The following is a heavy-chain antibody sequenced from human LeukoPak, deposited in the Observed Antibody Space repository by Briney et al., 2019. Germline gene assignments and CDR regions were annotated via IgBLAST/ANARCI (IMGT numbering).Heavy chain of an antibody. J-gene: IGHJ4*02. CDR2: ISGHGGNT. V-gene: IGHV3-23*01. CDR3: AKESPKSCSSTTCSIDY. D-gene: IGHD2-2*01. CDR1: GFTFSSFP. Sequence: GGSLRLSCAASGFTFSSFPMSWVRQAPGKGLKWVSAISGHGGNTYYADPVKGRFTISRDNSKNTLYLQMNSLRAEDTAVYYCAKESPKSCSSTTCSIDYWGQGTLVTVSS.